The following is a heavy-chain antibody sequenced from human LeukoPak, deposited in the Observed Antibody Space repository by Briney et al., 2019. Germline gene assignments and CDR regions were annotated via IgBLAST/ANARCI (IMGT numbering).Heavy chain of an antibody. J-gene: IGHJ6*03. V-gene: IGHV3-53*01. D-gene: IGHD3-22*01. CDR3: ARVFHYYYDSSGYYGYYYYYMGV. Sequence: GGSLRLSCAASGFTVSSNYVSWVRQAPGKGLEWVSVIYSGGSTYYADSVKGRFTTSRDNAKNSLYLQMTSLRAEDTALYYCARVFHYYYDSSGYYGYYYYYMGVWGKGTTVTVSS. CDR1: GFTVSSNY. CDR2: IYSGGST.